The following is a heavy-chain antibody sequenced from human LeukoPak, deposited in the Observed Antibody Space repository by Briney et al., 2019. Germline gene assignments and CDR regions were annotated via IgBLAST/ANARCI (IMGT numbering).Heavy chain of an antibody. CDR2: IYSSGNT. Sequence: RGSLRLSCAVSAITVSTNYMSWVRQAPGKGLGWDSVIYSSGNTYYANSVKGRFTISRDNSKNTLYLQITNLRAEVTAVYYCASMVRGTASGYWGQGTLVTVSS. D-gene: IGHD3-10*01. V-gene: IGHV3-66*01. CDR1: AITVSTNY. CDR3: ASMVRGTASGY. J-gene: IGHJ4*02.